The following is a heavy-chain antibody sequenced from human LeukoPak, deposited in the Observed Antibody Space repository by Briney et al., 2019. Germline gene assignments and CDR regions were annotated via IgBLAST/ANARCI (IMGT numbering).Heavy chain of an antibody. CDR3: VRRDTSGYYGYYFDY. D-gene: IGHD5-12*01. V-gene: IGHV5-51*01. J-gene: IGHJ4*02. Sequence: GESLKISCKGPGYSFTSYWIGWVRQMPGKGLEWMGIIYPGDSDTRYSPSFQGQVTISADKSISTAYLQWSSLKASDTAIYYCVRRDTSGYYGYYFDYWGQGTLVTVSS. CDR2: IYPGDSDT. CDR1: GYSFTSYW.